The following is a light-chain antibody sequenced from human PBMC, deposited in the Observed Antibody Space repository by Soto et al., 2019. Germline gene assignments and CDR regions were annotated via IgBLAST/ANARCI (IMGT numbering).Light chain of an antibody. Sequence: DIPMTQSPSPLFASIREKVTITCRASQTISSGLAWYQQKPGKAPKVLIYDASTLESGVPSRFSGSGSGTEFTLTISSLQPDDFATYYCQQYKSYKTFGQGTKVDIK. CDR1: QTISSG. CDR2: DAS. J-gene: IGKJ1*01. CDR3: QQYKSYKT. V-gene: IGKV1-5*01.